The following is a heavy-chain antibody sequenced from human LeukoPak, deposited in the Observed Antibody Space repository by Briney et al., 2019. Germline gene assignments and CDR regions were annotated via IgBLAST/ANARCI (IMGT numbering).Heavy chain of an antibody. D-gene: IGHD3-3*01. CDR3: ARGPGFFMDV. CDR2: INHSGST. J-gene: IGHJ6*02. Sequence: KPSETLSLTCAGYGGSFSGYYWGWIRQPPGKGLEWIGEINHSGSTNYNPSLKSRVTISVDTSKNQFSLKLSSVTAADTAVYYCARGPGFFMDVWGQGTTVTVSS. CDR1: GGSFSGYY. V-gene: IGHV4-34*01.